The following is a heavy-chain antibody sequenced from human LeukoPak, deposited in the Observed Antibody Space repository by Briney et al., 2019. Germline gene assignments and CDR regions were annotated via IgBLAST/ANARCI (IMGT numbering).Heavy chain of an antibody. CDR3: AREYIMRCWFDP. Sequence: SETLSLTCTVSGGSISSYYWSWIRQPAGKGLEWIGRIYTSGSTNYNPSLKSRVTMSVDTSKNQFSLKLSSVAAADTAVYYCAREYIMRCWFDPWGQGTLVTASS. J-gene: IGHJ5*02. CDR1: GGSISSYY. V-gene: IGHV4-4*07. CDR2: IYTSGST. D-gene: IGHD3-16*01.